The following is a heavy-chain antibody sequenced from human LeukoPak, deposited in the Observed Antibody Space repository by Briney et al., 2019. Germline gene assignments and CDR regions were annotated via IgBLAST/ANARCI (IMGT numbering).Heavy chain of an antibody. V-gene: IGHV1-69*05. CDR1: GGTFSSYA. CDR2: IIPVFGTA. J-gene: IGHJ4*02. D-gene: IGHD3-9*01. CDR3: ARDDDWGYDILTGYPNYFDY. Sequence: SVKVSCKASGGTFSSYAISWVRQAPGQGLEWMGGIIPVFGTANYAQKLQGRVTMTTDTSTSTAYMELRSLRSDDTAVYYCARDDDWGYDILTGYPNYFDYWGQGTLVTVSS.